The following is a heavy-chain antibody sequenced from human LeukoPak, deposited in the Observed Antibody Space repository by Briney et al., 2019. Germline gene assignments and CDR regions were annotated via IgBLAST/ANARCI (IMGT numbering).Heavy chain of an antibody. Sequence: GGSLRLSCADSGFTFKNAWMSWVRQAPGKGLEWVGRIKGKTDGGATDYAAPVKGRFTISRDDSKNTLYLQMNNLKTEDTAVYYCATFRPITWGQGTLVTVSS. CDR1: GFTFKNAW. D-gene: IGHD3-9*01. J-gene: IGHJ5*02. CDR3: ATFRPIT. CDR2: IKGKTDGGAT. V-gene: IGHV3-15*01.